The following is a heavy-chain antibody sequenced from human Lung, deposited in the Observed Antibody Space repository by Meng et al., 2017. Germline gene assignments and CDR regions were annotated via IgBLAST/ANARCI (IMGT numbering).Heavy chain of an antibody. CDR2: IFHSGAT. CDR3: ARAEAGTLEYFDY. D-gene: IGHD6-19*01. J-gene: IGHJ4*02. CDR1: GDSITTTNW. V-gene: IGHV4-4*02. Sequence: GSLRLSCAVSGDSITTTNWWSWVRQPPGKGLEWIGDIFHSGATNYNPSLKSRVTISVDKSKNLFSLKVTSVTAADTAVYYCARAEAGTLEYFDYWGQGTLVTGSS.